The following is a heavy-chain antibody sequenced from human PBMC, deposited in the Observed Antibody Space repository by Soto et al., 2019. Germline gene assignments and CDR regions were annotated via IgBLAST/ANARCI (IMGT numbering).Heavy chain of an antibody. CDR2: ITGYNGNT. CDR3: ARDEVPAANWLDR. J-gene: IGHJ5*02. D-gene: IGHD2-2*01. CDR1: GGTIRSYG. V-gene: IGHV1-18*01. Sequence: ASWMVSCKASGGTIRSYGITWVLQTPGQGLEWMGWITGYNGNTKYADKLQGTVTMTTDTSTTTAYMELRSLRSDDTAVYYCARDEVPAANWLDRWGQGTLVTVSS.